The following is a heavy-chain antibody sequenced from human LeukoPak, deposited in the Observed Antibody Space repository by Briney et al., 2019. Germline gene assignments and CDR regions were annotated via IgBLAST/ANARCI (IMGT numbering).Heavy chain of an antibody. CDR3: ARAEQQLYESYMDV. CDR1: GYTFTGYY. CDR2: INPNSGGT. J-gene: IGHJ6*03. D-gene: IGHD6-13*01. V-gene: IGHV1-2*02. Sequence: ASVKVSCKASGYTFTGYYMHWVRQAPGQGLEWMGWINPNSGGTNYAQKFQGRVTMTRDTSISTAYMELSRLRSDDTAVYYYARAEQQLYESYMDVWGKGTTVTVSS.